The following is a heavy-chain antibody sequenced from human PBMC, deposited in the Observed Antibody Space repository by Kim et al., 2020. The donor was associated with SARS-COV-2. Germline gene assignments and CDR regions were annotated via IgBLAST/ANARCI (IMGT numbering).Heavy chain of an antibody. CDR1: GFTFSSYS. CDR2: ISSSSSTI. Sequence: GGSLRLSCAASGFTFSSYSMNWVRQAPGKGLEWVSYISSSSSTIYYADSVKGRFTISRDNAKNSLYLQMNSLRDEDTAVYYCASLKYHRSWPQVDYWGQGTLVTVSS. D-gene: IGHD6-13*01. J-gene: IGHJ4*02. CDR3: ASLKYHRSWPQVDY. V-gene: IGHV3-48*02.